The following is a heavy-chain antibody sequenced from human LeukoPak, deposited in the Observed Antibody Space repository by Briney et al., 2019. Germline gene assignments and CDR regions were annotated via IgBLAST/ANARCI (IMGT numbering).Heavy chain of an antibody. J-gene: IGHJ5*02. CDR3: ARLYGSGTVWFDP. Sequence: GESLMISCKTSGYTFSHYWIGWVCQMPGKGLEWMGVIYPSDSDTRYSPSFQGQVTISADKSNNTAYLHWSSLKASDTAVYYCARLYGSGTVWFDPWGQGTLVIVSS. D-gene: IGHD3-10*01. CDR2: IYPSDSDT. CDR1: GYTFSHYW. V-gene: IGHV5-51*01.